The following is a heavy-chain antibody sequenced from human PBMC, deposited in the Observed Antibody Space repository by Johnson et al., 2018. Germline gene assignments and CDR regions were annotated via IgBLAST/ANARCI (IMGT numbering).Heavy chain of an antibody. CDR1: AFITNTW. J-gene: IGHJ3*02. D-gene: IGHD5-18*01. Sequence: QLVESGGGLVKPGGSLRLSCAASAFITNTWMNWVRQAPGKGLEWVEAISYDGSNEYYADSVKGRFTISRDNSKNTLYLQMNSLRAEDTAVYYCARTPNGYTYGCNACEIWGRGRMVTVSS. CDR3: ARTPNGYTYGCNACEI. CDR2: ISYDGSNE. V-gene: IGHV3-30*03.